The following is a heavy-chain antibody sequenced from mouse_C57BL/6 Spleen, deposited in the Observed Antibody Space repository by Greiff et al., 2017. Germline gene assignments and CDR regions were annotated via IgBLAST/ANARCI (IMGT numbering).Heavy chain of an antibody. V-gene: IGHV1-26*01. CDR1: GYTFTDYY. Sequence: EVQLQQSGPELVKPGASVKISCKASGYTFTDYYMNWVKQSHGKSLEWIGDINPNNGGTSYNQKFKGKATLTVDKSSSTAYMERRSLTSEDSAVYYCAKSRTYYYGSSYWYFDVWGTGTTVTVSS. J-gene: IGHJ1*03. CDR3: AKSRTYYYGSSYWYFDV. D-gene: IGHD1-1*01. CDR2: INPNNGGT.